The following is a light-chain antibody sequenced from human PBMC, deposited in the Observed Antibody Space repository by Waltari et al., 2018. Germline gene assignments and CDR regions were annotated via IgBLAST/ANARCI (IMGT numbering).Light chain of an antibody. CDR2: EVS. V-gene: IGLV2-8*01. CDR3: SSYAGSNNPL. J-gene: IGLJ2*01. Sequence: QSALTQPPSASGSPGQSVTISSPGTSSNVGGYNHVSWYQQHPGKAPKLMISEVSKRPSGVPDRFSGSKSGNTASLTVSGLQAEDEADYYCSSYAGSNNPLFGGGTKLTVL. CDR1: SSNVGGYNH.